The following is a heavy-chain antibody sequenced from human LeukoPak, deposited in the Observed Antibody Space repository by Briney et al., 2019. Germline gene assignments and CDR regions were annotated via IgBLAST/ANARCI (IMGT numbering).Heavy chain of an antibody. J-gene: IGHJ4*02. D-gene: IGHD3-22*01. CDR1: GFTFSSYA. Sequence: GGSLRLSCAASGFTFSSYAMSWVRQAPGKGLEWVSAISGSGGSTYYADSVKGRFTISRDNSKNTLYLQMNSLRAEDTAVYYCAKVDGSGYYYDSSGYNDWGQGTLVTVSS. CDR3: AKVDGSGYYYDSSGYND. V-gene: IGHV3-23*01. CDR2: ISGSGGST.